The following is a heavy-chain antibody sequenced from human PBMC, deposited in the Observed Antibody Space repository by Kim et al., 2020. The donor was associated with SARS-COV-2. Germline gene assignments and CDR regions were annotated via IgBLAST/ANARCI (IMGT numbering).Heavy chain of an antibody. CDR1: GFTFSSYG. Sequence: GGSLRLSCAASGFTFSSYGMHWVRQAPGKGLEWVAVISYDGSNKYYADSVKGRFTISRDNSKNTLYLQMNSLRAEDTAVYYCARGYCSGGSCSEDYWGQGTLVTVSS. CDR3: ARGYCSGGSCSEDY. J-gene: IGHJ4*02. CDR2: ISYDGSNK. D-gene: IGHD2-15*01. V-gene: IGHV3-33*05.